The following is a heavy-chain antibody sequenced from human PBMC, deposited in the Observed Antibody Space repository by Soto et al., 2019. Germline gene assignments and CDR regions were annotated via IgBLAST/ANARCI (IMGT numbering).Heavy chain of an antibody. CDR3: AKDPPTTGTTFDY. D-gene: IGHD1-1*01. V-gene: IGHV3-53*01. J-gene: IGHJ4*02. Sequence: EVQLVESGGGLIQPGGSLRLSCAASGFTVSSNYMSWVRQAPGKGLEWVSVIYSGGSTYYADSVKGRFTISRDNSKNMLFLQINGLRAEDTAVYYCAKDPPTTGTTFDYWGRGTLVTVSS. CDR2: IYSGGST. CDR1: GFTVSSNY.